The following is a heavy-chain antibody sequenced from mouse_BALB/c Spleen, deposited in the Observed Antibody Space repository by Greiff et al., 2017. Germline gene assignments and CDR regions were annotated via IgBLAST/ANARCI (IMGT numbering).Heavy chain of an antibody. CDR1: GYTFTSYN. J-gene: IGHJ4*01. CDR2: IYPGNGDT. V-gene: IGHV1-12*01. CDR3: ARLYGGAMDY. Sequence: QVQLQQPGAELVKPGASVKMSCKASGYTFTSYNMHWVKQTPGQGLEWIGAIYPGNGDTSYNQKFKGKATLTADKSSSTAYMQLSSLTSEDSAVYYCARLYGGAMDYWGQGTSVTVSS. D-gene: IGHD1-1*01.